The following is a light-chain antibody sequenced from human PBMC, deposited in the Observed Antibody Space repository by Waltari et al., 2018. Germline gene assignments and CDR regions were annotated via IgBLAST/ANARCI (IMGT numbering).Light chain of an antibody. CDR1: SSDVGSYNL. CDR3: CSYAHSSRVV. Sequence: QSALTQPASVSGSPGQSITISCPGTSSDVGSYNLVSWYQQYPAKAPKLMIYEGTKRPSGVSNRFSGSKSGNTASLTISGLQAEDEADYHCCSYAHSSRVVFGGGTKVTVL. J-gene: IGLJ2*01. CDR2: EGT. V-gene: IGLV2-23*01.